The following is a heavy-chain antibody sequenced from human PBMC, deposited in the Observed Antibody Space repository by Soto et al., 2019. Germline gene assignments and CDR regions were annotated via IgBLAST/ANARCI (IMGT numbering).Heavy chain of an antibody. CDR2: INSDGSST. V-gene: IGHV3-74*01. D-gene: IGHD3-3*01. J-gene: IGHJ3*02. CDR3: ARDPHYYDFWSGYYSAFDI. CDR1: GFTFSSYW. Sequence: TGGSLRLSCAASGFTFSSYWMHWVRQAPGKGLVWVSRINSDGSSTSYADSVKGQFTISRDNAKNTLYLQMNSLRAEDTAVYYCARDPHYYDFWSGYYSAFDIWGQGTMVTVSS.